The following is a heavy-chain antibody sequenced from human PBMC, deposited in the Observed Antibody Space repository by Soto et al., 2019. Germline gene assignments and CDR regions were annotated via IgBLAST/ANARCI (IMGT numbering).Heavy chain of an antibody. CDR2: ISSSSSYI. V-gene: IGHV3-21*01. J-gene: IGHJ6*02. CDR1: GFTFSSYS. D-gene: IGHD6-19*01. Sequence: EVQLVESGGGLVKPGGCLRLSCAASGFTFSSYSMSWVRQAPGKGLEWVSSISSSSSYIYYADSVKGRFTIARDNAKNSLYLQMNSLRAEDTAVYYCARDKQWLVRGYYYGMDVWGHGTTVTVAS. CDR3: ARDKQWLVRGYYYGMDV.